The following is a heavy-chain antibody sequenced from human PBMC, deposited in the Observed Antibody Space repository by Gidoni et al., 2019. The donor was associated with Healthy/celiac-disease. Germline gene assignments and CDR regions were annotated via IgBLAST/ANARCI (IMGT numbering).Heavy chain of an antibody. Sequence: QVQLVQSGAEVKKPGASVKVSCKASGYTFTSYGISWVRQAPGQGLEWMGWISAYNGNTNYAQKLQGRVTMTTDTSTSTAYMELRSLRSDDTAVYYCARPLFPVGHSRGEVYYYYGMDVWGQGTTVTVSS. D-gene: IGHD3-10*01. V-gene: IGHV1-18*04. J-gene: IGHJ6*02. CDR3: ARPLFPVGHSRGEVYYYYGMDV. CDR1: GYTFTSYG. CDR2: ISAYNGNT.